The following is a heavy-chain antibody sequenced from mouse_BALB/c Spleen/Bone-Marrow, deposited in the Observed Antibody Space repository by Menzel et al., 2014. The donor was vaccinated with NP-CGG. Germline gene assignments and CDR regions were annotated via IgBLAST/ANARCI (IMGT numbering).Heavy chain of an antibody. V-gene: IGHV7-3*02. CDR2: IRNKAYGYST. CDR1: GFTFTDYY. Sequence: EVKLMESGRGLVQPGGSLRLSCTISGFTFTDYYMSWVRQSPGKALEWLAFIRNKAYGYSTENSTSVRDQYTISRDNTQSILYLQINTLEAEDSATYYCARFPMDYWGQGTSVTVSS. CDR3: ARFPMDY. J-gene: IGHJ4*01.